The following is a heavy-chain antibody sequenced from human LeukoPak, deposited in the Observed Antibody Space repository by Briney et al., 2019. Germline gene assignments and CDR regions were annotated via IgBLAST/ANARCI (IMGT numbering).Heavy chain of an antibody. V-gene: IGHV4-61*08. CDR2: IYYSGST. CDR3: ARQYGYGGNSKAAFDI. CDR1: GGSISSGGYS. Sequence: TESLSLTFAVSGGSISSGGYSWSWMRQPRGKGLEWIGYIYYSGSTNYNPSLKSRVTISVDTSKNQFSLKLSSVTAADTAVYYCARQYGYGGNSKAAFDIWGQGTMVTVSS. D-gene: IGHD4-23*01. J-gene: IGHJ3*02.